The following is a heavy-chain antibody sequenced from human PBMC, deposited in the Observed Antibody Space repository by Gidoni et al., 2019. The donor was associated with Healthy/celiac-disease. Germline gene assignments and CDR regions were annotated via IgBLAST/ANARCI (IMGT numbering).Heavy chain of an antibody. CDR1: GFTFSSYD. Sequence: EVQLVESGGGLVQPGGSLRLSCAASGFTFSSYDMHWVRQATGKGLEWVSAIGTAGDTYYPGSVKGRVTISIENAKNSLYLQMNSLRAGDTAVYYCARDKRKFGPGPGYYGMDVWGQGTTVTVSS. CDR3: ARDKRKFGPGPGYYGMDV. D-gene: IGHD3-10*01. J-gene: IGHJ6*02. V-gene: IGHV3-13*01. CDR2: IGTAGDT.